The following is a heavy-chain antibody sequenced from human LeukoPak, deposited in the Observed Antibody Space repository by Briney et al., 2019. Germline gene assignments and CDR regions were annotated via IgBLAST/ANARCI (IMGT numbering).Heavy chain of an antibody. CDR1: GDSLSSNSAA. J-gene: IGHJ3*02. CDR2: TYSRSNWSN. Sequence: SQTLSLTCVISGDSLSSNSAAWNWIRQSPSRGLEWLGGTYSRSNWSNDYALSVKSRITINPDTSKNQLSLQLNSVTPEDTALYYCARGSRSAFDIWGQGTMVTVSS. D-gene: IGHD3-10*01. CDR3: ARGSRSAFDI. V-gene: IGHV6-1*01.